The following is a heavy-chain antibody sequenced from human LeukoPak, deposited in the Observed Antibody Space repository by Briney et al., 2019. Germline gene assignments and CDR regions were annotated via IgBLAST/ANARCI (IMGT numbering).Heavy chain of an antibody. CDR2: INSDGSST. D-gene: IGHD5-12*01. J-gene: IGHJ2*01. Sequence: GGSLRLSCAASGFTFSSYWMHWVRQAPGKGLVWVSRINSDGSSTSYADSVKGRFTISRDNAKNTLYLQMNSLRAGDTAVYYCARPGGYGYWYFDLWGRGTLVTVSS. CDR3: ARPGGYGYWYFDL. CDR1: GFTFSSYW. V-gene: IGHV3-74*01.